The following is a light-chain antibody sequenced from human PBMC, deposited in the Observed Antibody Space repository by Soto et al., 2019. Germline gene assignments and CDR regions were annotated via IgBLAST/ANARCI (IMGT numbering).Light chain of an antibody. CDR2: GTS. J-gene: IGKJ4*01. CDR1: QSVSRN. V-gene: IGKV3-15*01. CDR3: QQTYNSPVT. Sequence: ETVMTQSPATLSVSPGERATLSCRASQSVSRNLAWYQQKPGQAPRLLIYGTSTRATGIPARFSGSGSETEFTLTISSLQTEDFATYYCQQTYNSPVTFGGGTKVDIK.